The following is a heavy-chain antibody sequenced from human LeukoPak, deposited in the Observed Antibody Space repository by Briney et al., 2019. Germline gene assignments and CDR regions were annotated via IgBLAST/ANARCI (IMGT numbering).Heavy chain of an antibody. Sequence: SETLSLTCGVYTGSFSGYYWSWIRQPPGKGLEWIGEIIHTGSTNYNPSLSSRVTISVDTSKNQISLRLSAVTAADTAVYYCARGGYNWNYLRVGWFDPWGQGTLVTVSS. D-gene: IGHD1-7*01. CDR3: ARGGYNWNYLRVGWFDP. V-gene: IGHV4-34*01. J-gene: IGHJ5*02. CDR1: TGSFSGYY. CDR2: IIHTGST.